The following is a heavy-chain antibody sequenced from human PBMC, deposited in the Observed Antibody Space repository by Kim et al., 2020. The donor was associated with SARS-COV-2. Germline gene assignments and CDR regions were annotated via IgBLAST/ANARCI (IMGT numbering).Heavy chain of an antibody. V-gene: IGHV3-23*01. CDR3: AKDTFYDSRDHYHVGAFDT. Sequence: GGSLRLSCAASGFSFSTFAMNWVRQAPGKGLEWVSSISGGGNPYYADSVKGRFTISRDDSKNTLYLQMNSLRPEDTAVYYCAKDTFYDSRDHYHVGAFDTWGQGTQVIVSS. CDR2: ISGGGNP. D-gene: IGHD3-22*01. CDR1: GFSFSTFA. J-gene: IGHJ4*02.